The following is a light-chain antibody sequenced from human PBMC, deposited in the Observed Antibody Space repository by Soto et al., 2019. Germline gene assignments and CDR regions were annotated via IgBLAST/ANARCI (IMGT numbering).Light chain of an antibody. CDR1: QSIRSY. V-gene: IGKV1-39*01. CDR3: QQTSSPPT. J-gene: IGKJ4*01. Sequence: DIQLTQSPSSLSASVGDRVTITCRASQSIRSYLNWYQQKPGKAPKLLIYAASSLQTGVSSRFSGSVSGTAFNLTTSNLQPEDFENYFCQQTSSPPTLGGGTKVEI. CDR2: AAS.